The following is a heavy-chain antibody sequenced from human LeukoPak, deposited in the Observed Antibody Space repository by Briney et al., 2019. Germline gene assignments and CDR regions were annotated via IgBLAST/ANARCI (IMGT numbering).Heavy chain of an antibody. V-gene: IGHV3-15*01. CDR1: GFTFSNAW. D-gene: IGHD3-22*01. CDR3: TTGYDSSGYYPLPLDY. CDR2: IKSKTDGGTT. Sequence: GGSLRLSCAASGFTFSNAWMSWVRQAPGKGLEWVGRIKSKTDGGTTDYAAPVKGRFTISRDDSKNTLYLQMNSLKTEDTAVYYCTTGYDSSGYYPLPLDYWGQGTLVTVSS. J-gene: IGHJ4*02.